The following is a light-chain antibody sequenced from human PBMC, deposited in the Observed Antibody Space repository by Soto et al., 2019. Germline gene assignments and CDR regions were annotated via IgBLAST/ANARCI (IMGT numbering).Light chain of an antibody. CDR2: DAS. J-gene: IGKJ4*01. CDR3: QQYNSYSRT. Sequence: DIQMTQSPSTLSASVGDRVTITCRASQSVSTWLAWYQWKPGKAPKILIYDASNLESGVPSRFSGSGSGTEFTLTISSLQSDDFATYYCQQYNSYSRTFGGGTKVDIK. CDR1: QSVSTW. V-gene: IGKV1-5*01.